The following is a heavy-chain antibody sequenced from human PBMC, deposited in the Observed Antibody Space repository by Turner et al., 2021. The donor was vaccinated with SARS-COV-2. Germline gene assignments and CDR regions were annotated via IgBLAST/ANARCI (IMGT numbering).Heavy chain of an antibody. CDR3: ARDHYYDSSGYTLDAFDI. V-gene: IGHV3-33*08. CDR2: IWYDGSNK. Sequence: VEPVESAGGVVQPVRSRRRYCAGSGFTLSRYGMHWVRQAPGKGLEWVAVIWYDGSNKYYAASVKGRFTISRDNSKNTLYLQMNSLRAEDTAVYYCARDHYYDSSGYTLDAFDIWGQGTMVTISS. D-gene: IGHD3-22*01. CDR1: GFTLSRYG. J-gene: IGHJ3*02.